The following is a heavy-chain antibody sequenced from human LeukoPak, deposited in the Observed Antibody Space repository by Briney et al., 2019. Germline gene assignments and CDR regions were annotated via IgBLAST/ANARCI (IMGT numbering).Heavy chain of an antibody. J-gene: IGHJ4*02. V-gene: IGHV3-74*01. CDR1: GFSFSAYY. CDR3: ATLSYCRGDC. D-gene: IGHD2-21*01. CDR2: INTDGSST. Sequence: GGPLRLSCAASGFSFSAYYMHWVRHVPGKGLVWVSRINTDGSSTAYADSVKGRFTISRDNAKNTLYLQMNSLRDEDTAVYYCATLSYCRGDCWGQGTLVTVSS.